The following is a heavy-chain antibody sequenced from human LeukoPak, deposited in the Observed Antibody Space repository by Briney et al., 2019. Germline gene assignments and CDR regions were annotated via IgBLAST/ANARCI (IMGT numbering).Heavy chain of an antibody. CDR1: GGSFSGYY. CDR3: ARVSGDIVVVPAAVAFDY. J-gene: IGHJ4*02. Sequence: SETLSLTCAVYGGSFSGYYWTWIRQTPGKGLEWIGEMNPSGSTNYNPSLKSRVTISVDTSKNQFSLKLSSVTAADTAVYYCARVSGDIVVVPAAVAFDYWGQGTLVTVSS. V-gene: IGHV4-34*01. CDR2: MNPSGST. D-gene: IGHD2-2*01.